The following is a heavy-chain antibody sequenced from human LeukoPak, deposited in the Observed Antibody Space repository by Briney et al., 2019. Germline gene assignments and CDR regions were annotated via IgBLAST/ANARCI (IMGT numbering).Heavy chain of an antibody. CDR3: SRDNGRGPPEAFDI. CDR1: GFTFSRYS. CDR2: ISSTSSYI. V-gene: IGHV3-21*01. Sequence: PGGSLRLSCAVSGFTFSRYSMNWVRQAPGKGLEWVSTISSTSSYIYYADSLKGRFTISRDNAKDSLYLQMSSLRAEDTAVYYCSRDNGRGPPEAFDIWGQGTMVTVSS. J-gene: IGHJ3*02. D-gene: IGHD2-8*01.